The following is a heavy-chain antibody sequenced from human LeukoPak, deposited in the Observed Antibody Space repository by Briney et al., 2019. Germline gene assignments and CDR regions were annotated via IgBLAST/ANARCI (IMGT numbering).Heavy chain of an antibody. Sequence: KPSETLSLTCTVSGGSISSYYWSWIRQPPGKGLEWIGYIYYSGSTNYNPSLKSRVTISVDTSKNQFSLKLSSVTAADTTVYYCARVGQGYAFDIWGQGTMVTVSS. J-gene: IGHJ3*02. CDR1: GGSISSYY. D-gene: IGHD3-10*01. CDR2: IYYSGST. V-gene: IGHV4-59*01. CDR3: ARVGQGYAFDI.